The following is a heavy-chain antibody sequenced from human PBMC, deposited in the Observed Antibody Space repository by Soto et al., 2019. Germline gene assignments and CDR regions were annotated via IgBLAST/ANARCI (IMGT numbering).Heavy chain of an antibody. J-gene: IGHJ4*02. CDR1: GFTFSSYA. CDR3: ARARGDTAMVPYYFDY. Sequence: GSLRLSCAASGFTFSSYAMHWVRQAPGKGLEYVSAISSNGGSTYYANSVKGRFTISRDNSKNTLYLQMGSLRAEDMAVYYCARARGDTAMVPYYFDYWGQGTLVTVSS. D-gene: IGHD5-18*01. V-gene: IGHV3-64*01. CDR2: ISSNGGST.